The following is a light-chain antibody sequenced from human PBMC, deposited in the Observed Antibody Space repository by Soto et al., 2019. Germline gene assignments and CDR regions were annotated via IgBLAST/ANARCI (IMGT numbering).Light chain of an antibody. J-gene: IGLJ2*01. CDR1: SSDVGGYNY. CDR3: SSYTSSSNHVV. CDR2: DVS. Sequence: QSALTQPASVSGSPGQSITISCTGTSSDVGGYNYVSWYQQHPGKAPKLMIYDVSNRPSGVSNRFSGSKSGNTASLTISGLQAEDEDDYYCSSYTSSSNHVVFGGGTQLTVL. V-gene: IGLV2-14*03.